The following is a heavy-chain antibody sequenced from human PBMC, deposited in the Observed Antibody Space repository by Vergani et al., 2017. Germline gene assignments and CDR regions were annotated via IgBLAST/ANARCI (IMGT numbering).Heavy chain of an antibody. CDR1: GGSFSTGGQS. D-gene: IGHD2-21*01. CDR2: IYTSGAA. CDR3: PRDGGEYDKDALDV. J-gene: IGHJ3*01. Sequence: QVQLQESGPGLVKPSQTLSLTCTVSGGSFSTGGQSWTWLRQSAGKVLEWIGRIYTSGAANYNSSLRSRAIMSVDASKKQFSLKLTSVTAADTAAYYWPRDGGEYDKDALDVWGQGTKVTVTS. V-gene: IGHV4-61*02.